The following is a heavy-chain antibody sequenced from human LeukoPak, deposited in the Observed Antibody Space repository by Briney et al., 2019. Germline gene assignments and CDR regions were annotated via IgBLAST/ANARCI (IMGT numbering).Heavy chain of an antibody. J-gene: IGHJ3*02. CDR3: ARDLPLDI. Sequence: GGSLRLSCAASGFIVSSNYMSWVRQAPGKGREWVSVIYSGGSTYYADSVKGRFTISRDNSKNTLYLQMNSLRAEDTAVYYCARDLPLDIWGQGTMVTVSS. V-gene: IGHV3-66*01. CDR1: GFIVSSNY. CDR2: IYSGGST.